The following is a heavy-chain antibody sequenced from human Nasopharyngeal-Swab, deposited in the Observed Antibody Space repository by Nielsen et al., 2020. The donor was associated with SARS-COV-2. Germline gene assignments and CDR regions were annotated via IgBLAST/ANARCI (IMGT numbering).Heavy chain of an antibody. J-gene: IGHJ6*03. Sequence: GKSLKISCAGSGFTFNTYSMIWVRQVPGEGLEWVSSISGSGSYVYYADSVKGRFTISKDSAKNSLYLQMNSLRADDTAVYFCARIAGRGSIYYYYMDVWGTGTTVTAP. CDR1: GFTFNTYS. CDR3: ARIAGRGSIYYYYMDV. V-gene: IGHV3-21*01. CDR2: ISGSGSYV. D-gene: IGHD1-26*01.